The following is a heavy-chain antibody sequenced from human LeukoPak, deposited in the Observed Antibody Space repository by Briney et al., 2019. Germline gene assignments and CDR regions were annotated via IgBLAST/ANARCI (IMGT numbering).Heavy chain of an antibody. CDR1: GFTVSSNY. CDR3: AKLTVTEYYFDY. CDR2: ISGSGGST. J-gene: IGHJ4*02. V-gene: IGHV3-23*01. Sequence: GGSLRLSCAASGFTVSSNYMSWVRQAPGKGLEWVSAISGSGGSTYYADSVKGRFTISRDNSKNTLYLQMNSLRAEDTAVYYCAKLTVTEYYFDYWGQGTLVTVSS. D-gene: IGHD4-17*01.